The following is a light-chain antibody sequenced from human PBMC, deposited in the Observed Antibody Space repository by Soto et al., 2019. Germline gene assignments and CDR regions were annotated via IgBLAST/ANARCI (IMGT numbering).Light chain of an antibody. Sequence: DIVMTQSPDSLGVSLGERATINCKSSQNILYSSDNKNYLAWYQQKPGQPPKLLIYWASTRESGVPGRFSGSGSGTDFTLTISRLQPEDVAVYYCQQYYDSPWTFGQGTKVEIK. CDR2: WAS. J-gene: IGKJ1*01. CDR1: QNILYSSDNKNY. CDR3: QQYYDSPWT. V-gene: IGKV4-1*01.